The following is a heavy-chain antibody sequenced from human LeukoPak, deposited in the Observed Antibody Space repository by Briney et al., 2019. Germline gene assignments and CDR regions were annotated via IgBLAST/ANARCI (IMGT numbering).Heavy chain of an antibody. CDR3: ARGRRPLRLEYGSGSSPRPAGPFDP. V-gene: IGHV4-34*01. J-gene: IGHJ5*02. CDR1: GGSISSHY. Sequence: RSSETLSLTCTVSGGSISSHYWSWIRQPPGKGLEWIGEINHSGSANYNPSLRSRVTISVDTSKNQFSLKLSSVTAADTAVYYCARGRRPLRLEYGSGSSPRPAGPFDPWGQGTLVTVSS. CDR2: INHSGSA. D-gene: IGHD3-10*01.